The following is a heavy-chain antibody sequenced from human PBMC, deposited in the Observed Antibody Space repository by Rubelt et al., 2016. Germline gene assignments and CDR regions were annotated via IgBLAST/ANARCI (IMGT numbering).Heavy chain of an antibody. CDR3: ASMYSSSWYRGWFDP. Sequence: QVQLVQSGAEVKKPGASVKVSCKASGYTFTSYGISWVRQAPGQGLEWMGWTSAYNGNTNYARKLQGRVTMTTDTSTSTGYRERRSLRSDDTAVYYCASMYSSSWYRGWFDPWGQGTLVTVSS. V-gene: IGHV1-18*01. D-gene: IGHD6-13*01. J-gene: IGHJ5*02. CDR1: GYTFTSYG. CDR2: TSAYNGNT.